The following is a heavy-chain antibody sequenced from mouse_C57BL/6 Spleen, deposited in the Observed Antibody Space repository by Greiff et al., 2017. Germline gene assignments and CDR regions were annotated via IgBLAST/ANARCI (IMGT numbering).Heavy chain of an antibody. CDR1: GFSFNTYA. D-gene: IGHD1-1*01. CDR2: IRSKSNNYAT. J-gene: IGHJ4*01. CDR3: VRHDYYGSSYDSMDY. V-gene: IGHV10-1*01. Sequence: EVQRVESGGGLVQPKGSLKLSCAASGFSFNTYAMNWVRQAPGKGLEWVARIRSKSNNYATYYADSVKDRFTISRDDSERMLYLQMNNLKTEDTAMYYCVRHDYYGSSYDSMDYWGQGTSVTVSS.